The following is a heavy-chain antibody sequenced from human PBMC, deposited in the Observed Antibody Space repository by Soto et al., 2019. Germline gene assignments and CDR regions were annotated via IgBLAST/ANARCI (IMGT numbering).Heavy chain of an antibody. V-gene: IGHV1-46*01. J-gene: IGHJ4*02. CDR2: INPSSGST. CDR3: ARDGIQHWPRYDFDH. D-gene: IGHD3-3*02. CDR1: GYTFTNYR. Sequence: QVQLVQSGAEVKKPGASVRISCKASGYTFTNYRLHWLRQVPGQRLKWMGTINPSSGSTSFAQRFKETVTMTRDTITNTVYMALSSLTSDDRSLYYCARDGIQHWPRYDFDHWGQGT.